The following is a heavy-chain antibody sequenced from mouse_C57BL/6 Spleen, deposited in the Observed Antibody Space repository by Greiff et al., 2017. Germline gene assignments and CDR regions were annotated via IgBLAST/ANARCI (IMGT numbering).Heavy chain of an antibody. V-gene: IGHV2-2*01. CDR2: IWSGGST. CDR1: GFSLTSYG. D-gene: IGHD1-1*01. Sequence: VQLKESGPGLVQPSQSLSITCTVSGFSLTSYGVHWVRQSPGKGLACLGVIWSGGSTDYTAAFISRLSISKDNSKSQVFFKMNSLQADDTAIYYCARKGVATNYYAMDYWGQGASVTVTS. J-gene: IGHJ4*01. CDR3: ARKGVATNYYAMDY.